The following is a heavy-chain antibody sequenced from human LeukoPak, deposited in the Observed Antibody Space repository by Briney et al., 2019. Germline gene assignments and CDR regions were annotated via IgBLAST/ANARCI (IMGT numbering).Heavy chain of an antibody. V-gene: IGHV5-51*01. CDR2: IYPGDSDT. CDR3: ARLKWQLVGYYYYYMDV. D-gene: IGHD6-6*01. J-gene: IGHJ6*03. CDR1: GYSFTNYW. Sequence: GESLKISCKCSGYSFTNYWIGWVRQMPGKGLGWMGIIYPGDSDTRYSPSFQGQVTISADKSISTAYLQWSSLKASDTAMYYCARLKWQLVGYYYYYMDVWGKGTTVTVSS.